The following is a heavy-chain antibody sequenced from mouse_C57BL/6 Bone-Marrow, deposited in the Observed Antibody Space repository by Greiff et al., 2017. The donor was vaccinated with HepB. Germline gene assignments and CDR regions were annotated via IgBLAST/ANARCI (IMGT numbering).Heavy chain of an antibody. CDR3: ASPYDYDEGWLAD. V-gene: IGHV1-7*01. D-gene: IGHD2-4*01. CDR2: INPSSGYT. Sequence: SGAELAKPGASVKLSCKASGYTFTSYWMHWVKQRPGQGLEWIGYINPSSGYTKYNQKFKDKATLTADKSSSTAYMQLSSLTYEASAVYYCASPYDYDEGWLADWGQGTLVTVSA. J-gene: IGHJ3*01. CDR1: GYTFTSYW.